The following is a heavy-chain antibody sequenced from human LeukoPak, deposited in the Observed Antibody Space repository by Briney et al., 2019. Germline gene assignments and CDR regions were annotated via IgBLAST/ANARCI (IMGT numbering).Heavy chain of an antibody. Sequence: PGGSLRLSCAASVLTFNKSWMRCVRQGPGKGLEWVSRINNDGSGTSYAGSVKGRFTISRDNAKNTLYLQMNSLRADDTAVYFCARVSGLGMNEYLLHWGQGALVTVSS. CDR3: ARVSGLGMNEYLLH. J-gene: IGHJ1*01. CDR1: VLTFNKSW. CDR2: INNDGSGT. D-gene: IGHD3-16*01. V-gene: IGHV3-74*01.